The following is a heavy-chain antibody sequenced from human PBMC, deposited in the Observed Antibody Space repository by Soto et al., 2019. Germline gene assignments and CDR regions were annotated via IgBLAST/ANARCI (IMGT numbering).Heavy chain of an antibody. J-gene: IGHJ5*02. D-gene: IGHD3-22*01. CDR2: IYYSGST. Sequence: PSETLCLTCTVSGGSISSYYWSWIRQPPGKGLEWIGYIYYSGSTNYNPSLKSRVTISVDTSKNQFSLKLSSVTAADTAVYYWARAIGKGYWFDPWGQGTLVTVS. CDR1: GGSISSYY. V-gene: IGHV4-59*01. CDR3: ARAIGKGYWFDP.